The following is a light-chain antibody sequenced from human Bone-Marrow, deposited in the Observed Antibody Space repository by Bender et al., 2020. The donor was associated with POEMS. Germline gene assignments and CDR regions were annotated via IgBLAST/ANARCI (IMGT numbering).Light chain of an antibody. CDR3: QVSGSSSDPHVV. V-gene: IGLV3-1*01. CDR1: KFRDKY. J-gene: IGLJ2*01. Sequence: SYEVTQSPSVSVSPGQTARITCSGDKFRDKYVSWYQQKPGHSPLLVIHLHSRRPSGIPERFSGSTSGDTATLTISGTQALDEADYYCQVSGSSSDPHVVFAGGTKLTVL. CDR2: LHS.